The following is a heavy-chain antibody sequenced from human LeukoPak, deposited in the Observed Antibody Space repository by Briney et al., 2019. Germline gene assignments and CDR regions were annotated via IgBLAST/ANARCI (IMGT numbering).Heavy chain of an antibody. CDR1: GFTFSIYW. CDR2: IKQDGTEK. D-gene: IGHD5-12*01. Sequence: PGGSLRLSCATSGFTFSIYWMSWVRQAPGKGLEWVANIKQDGTEKYYVDPVKGRFTISRDNAKNSLYLQMNSLRAEDTAVYYCAREGWLRDFDYWGQGTLVTVSS. CDR3: AREGWLRDFDY. V-gene: IGHV3-7*01. J-gene: IGHJ4*02.